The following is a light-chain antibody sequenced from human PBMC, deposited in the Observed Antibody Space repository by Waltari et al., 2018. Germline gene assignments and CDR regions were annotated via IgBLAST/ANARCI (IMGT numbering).Light chain of an antibody. CDR1: QTVSIY. CDR3: QQYHSYSPYT. J-gene: IGKJ2*01. CDR2: KAS. V-gene: IGKV1-5*03. Sequence: DIQMNQSPSILSASVGDRVTITCRASQTVSIYLAWYQQKPGKCPNLLFYKASNLESGVPSRFSGSGSGTEFTLTISSLQPDDFATYYCQQYHSYSPYTFGQGTTLDIK.